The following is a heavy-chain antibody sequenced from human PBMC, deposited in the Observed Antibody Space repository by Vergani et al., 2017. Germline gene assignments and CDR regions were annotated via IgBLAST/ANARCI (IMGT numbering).Heavy chain of an antibody. CDR1: GGTFSSYA. V-gene: IGHV1-69*06. CDR2: IIPIFGTA. J-gene: IGHJ6*02. D-gene: IGHD2-15*01. Sequence: QVQLVQSGAEVKKPGSSVKVSCKASGGTFSSYAISWVRQAPGQGLEWMGGIIPIFGTANYAQKFQGRVTITADKSTSTAYMELSSLRSEDTAVYYCARLGYCSGGSCYGGGYYYYGMDVWGQGTTVTVS. CDR3: ARLGYCSGGSCYGGGYYYYGMDV.